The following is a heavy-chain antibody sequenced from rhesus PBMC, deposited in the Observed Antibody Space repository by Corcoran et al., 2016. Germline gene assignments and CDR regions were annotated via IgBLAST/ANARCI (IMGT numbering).Heavy chain of an antibody. J-gene: IGHJ3*01. CDR3: ARGGQPHDAFDF. D-gene: IGHD1-1*01. CDR1: GGSMSGYYY. Sequence: QVKLQQWGEGLVKPSETLSLTCAVYGGSMSGYYYWTWIRQAPGKGMEWIGNIDGNRASSQNNPSLKKRVTISGDTSKKQFSLRLNSVTAADTAVYYCARGGQPHDAFDFWGQGLRVTVSS. CDR2: IDGNRASS. V-gene: IGHV4-73*01.